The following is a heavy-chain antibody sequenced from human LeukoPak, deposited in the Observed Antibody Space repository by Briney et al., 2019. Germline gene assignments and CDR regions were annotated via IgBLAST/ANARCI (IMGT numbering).Heavy chain of an antibody. D-gene: IGHD6-25*01. Sequence: GASVKVSCTASGYTFTSHHLHWVRRAPGQGLEWMGWVHPNSGDTNYAQKFQGRVTMTRDTSTSTAYMELNTLRFDDTAVYYCTCGRGFNYDYWGQGTLVTVSS. J-gene: IGHJ4*02. CDR3: TCGRGFNYDY. CDR2: VHPNSGDT. V-gene: IGHV1-2*02. CDR1: GYTFTSHH.